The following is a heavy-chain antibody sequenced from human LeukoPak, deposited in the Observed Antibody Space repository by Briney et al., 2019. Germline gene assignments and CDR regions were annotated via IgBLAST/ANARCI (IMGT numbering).Heavy chain of an antibody. CDR1: GGSFSGYY. Sequence: SETLSLTCAVYGGSFSGYYWGWIRQPPGKGLQWIESINYSGNTYYNPSLKSRVTISVDTSKNQFSLKLSSVTAADTAVYYCASGYSYDLFDYWGQGTLVTVSS. V-gene: IGHV4-34*01. D-gene: IGHD5-18*01. J-gene: IGHJ4*02. CDR3: ASGYSYDLFDY. CDR2: INYSGNT.